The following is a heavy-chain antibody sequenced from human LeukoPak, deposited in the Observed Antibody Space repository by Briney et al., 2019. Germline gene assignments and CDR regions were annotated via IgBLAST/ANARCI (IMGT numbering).Heavy chain of an antibody. CDR2: IKEDGHEK. V-gene: IGHV3-7*01. CDR3: ARHGYYVFDY. D-gene: IGHD4-17*01. Sequence: GGSLRLSCAGSGFTFSSHWMGWVRQAPGKGLEWLANIKEDGHEKYYVDSVQGRFTISRDNAKNSLFLQMDSLRAEDTAVYFCARHGYYVFDYWGQGTLVAVSS. CDR1: GFTFSSHW. J-gene: IGHJ4*02.